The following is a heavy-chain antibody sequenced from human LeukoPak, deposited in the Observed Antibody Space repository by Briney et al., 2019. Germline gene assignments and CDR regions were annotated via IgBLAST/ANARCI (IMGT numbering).Heavy chain of an antibody. CDR3: ARDRGHYDFWSGYDDAFDI. CDR2: IGSSGSMI. D-gene: IGHD3-3*01. J-gene: IGHJ3*02. V-gene: IGHV3-11*04. Sequence: GGSLRLSCAASGFPFGDYYMSWIRQAPGKGLEWVSYIGSSGSMIYYADSVKGRFTISRDNAKNSLYLQMNSLRAEDTAVYYCARDRGHYDFWSGYDDAFDIWGQGTMVTVSS. CDR1: GFPFGDYY.